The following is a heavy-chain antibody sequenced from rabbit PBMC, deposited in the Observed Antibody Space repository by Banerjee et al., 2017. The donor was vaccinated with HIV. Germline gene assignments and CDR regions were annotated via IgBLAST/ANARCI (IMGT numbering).Heavy chain of an antibody. CDR3: ARAGATGSGVYNTRLDL. CDR2: IYAGKGNT. V-gene: IGHV1S7*01. J-gene: IGHJ3*01. Sequence: QLKETGGGLVQPGGSLTLSCKASGFDFSSYYMSWVRQAPGKGLEWIGIIYAGKGNTDYASWVNGRFTISSDNAQNTVDLQMNSLTAADAATYFCARAGATGSGVYNTRLDLWGQGTLVTVS. D-gene: IGHD1-1*01. CDR1: GFDFSSYY.